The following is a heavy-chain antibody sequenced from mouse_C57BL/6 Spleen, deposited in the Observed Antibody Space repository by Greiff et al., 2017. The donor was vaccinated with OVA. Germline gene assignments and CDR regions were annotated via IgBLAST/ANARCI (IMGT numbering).Heavy chain of an antibody. Sequence: EVQLVESGPELVKPGASVKISCKASGYSFTGYYMNWVKQSPEKSLEWIGEINPSTGGTTYNQKFKAKATLTVDKSSSTAYMQLKSLTSEDSAVYYCARDYYGSSSAWFAYWGQGTLVTVSA. J-gene: IGHJ3*01. V-gene: IGHV1-42*01. CDR1: GYSFTGYY. CDR3: ARDYYGSSSAWFAY. D-gene: IGHD1-1*01. CDR2: INPSTGGT.